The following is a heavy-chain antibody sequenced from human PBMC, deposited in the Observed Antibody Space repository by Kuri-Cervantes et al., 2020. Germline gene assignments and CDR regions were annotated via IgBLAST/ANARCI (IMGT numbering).Heavy chain of an antibody. Sequence: GESLKISCAASGFTFSSYAMSWVRQAPGKGLEWVSAISGSGGSTYYADSVKGRFTISRDNAKNSLYLQMNSLRAEDTALYYCAKDMGPNDYYYYGMDVWGQGTTVTVSS. D-gene: IGHD1-26*01. V-gene: IGHV3-23*01. CDR1: GFTFSSYA. CDR3: AKDMGPNDYYYYGMDV. J-gene: IGHJ6*02. CDR2: ISGSGGST.